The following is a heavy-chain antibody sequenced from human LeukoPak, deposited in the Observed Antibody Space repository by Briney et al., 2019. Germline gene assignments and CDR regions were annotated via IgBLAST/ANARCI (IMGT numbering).Heavy chain of an antibody. V-gene: IGHV1-18*01. CDR1: GYTFTSYG. D-gene: IGHD2-2*01. CDR3: ATFHMPSPGLDY. J-gene: IGHJ4*02. CDR2: ISAYNGNT. Sequence: ASVKVSCKASGYTFTSYGISWVRQAPGQGLEWMGWISAYNGNTNYAQKLQGRVTMTEDTSTDTAYMELSSLRSEDTAVYYCATFHMPSPGLDYWGQGTLVTVSS.